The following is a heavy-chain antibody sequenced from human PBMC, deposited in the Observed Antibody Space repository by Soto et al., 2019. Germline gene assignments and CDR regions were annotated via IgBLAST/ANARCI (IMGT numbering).Heavy chain of an antibody. CDR3: ARGGSMIRGRNFFDA. D-gene: IGHD3-10*01. CDR2: XXDXXRX. Sequence: SETLSLTCNVSSVPITEYSWSWVRQSPGKGLEWXGNXXDXXRXXXXXSXXXRVTISVDTSKNLFSLKLSSVTAADTSVYHCARGGSMIRGRNFFDAWGQGVPVTVSS. J-gene: IGHJ4*02. CDR1: SVPITEYS. V-gene: IGHV4-59*01.